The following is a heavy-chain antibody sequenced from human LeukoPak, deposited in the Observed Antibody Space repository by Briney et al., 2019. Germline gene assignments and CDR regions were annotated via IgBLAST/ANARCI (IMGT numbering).Heavy chain of an antibody. V-gene: IGHV4-4*07. CDR3: ARLVGYTYATAGFDY. CDR1: GGSISNNY. J-gene: IGHJ4*02. CDR2: ICASGST. Sequence: PSETLSLTCTVSGGSISNNYWTWIRQPAGKGLEWIGRICASGSTNYNASLKSRVTMSVDTSKNQFSLKLSSVTAADTAVYYCARLVGYTYATAGFDYWGQGTLVTVSS. D-gene: IGHD5-18*01.